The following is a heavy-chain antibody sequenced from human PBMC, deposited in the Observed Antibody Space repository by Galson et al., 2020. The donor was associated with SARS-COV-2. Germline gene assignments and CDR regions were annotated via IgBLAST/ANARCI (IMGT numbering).Heavy chain of an antibody. J-gene: IGHJ4*02. CDR1: GGSISSSSYY. CDR3: ARPDVDTAMVDY. Sequence: SETLSLTCTVSGGSISSSSYYWGWIRQPPGKGLEWIGSIYYSGSTYYNPSLKSRVTISVDTSKNQFSLKLSSVTAADTAVYYCARPDVDTAMVDYWGQGTLVTVSS. V-gene: IGHV4-39*01. D-gene: IGHD5-18*01. CDR2: IYYSGST.